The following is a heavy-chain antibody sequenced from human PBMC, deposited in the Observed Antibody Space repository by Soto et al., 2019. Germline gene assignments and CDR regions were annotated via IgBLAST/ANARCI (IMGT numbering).Heavy chain of an antibody. V-gene: IGHV3-23*01. CDR2: ISGSDGKT. D-gene: IGHD3-10*01. CDR3: ARWSYLGY. Sequence: DVELWESGGGLVQPGGSLRLSCAASGFSFGSYALSWVRQAPGKGLEWVSTISGSDGKTFYADSVKGRFSISRDTSQSTLYLQMNSLRADDTASYYCARWSYLGYWGQGTRVTVSS. J-gene: IGHJ1*01. CDR1: GFSFGSYA.